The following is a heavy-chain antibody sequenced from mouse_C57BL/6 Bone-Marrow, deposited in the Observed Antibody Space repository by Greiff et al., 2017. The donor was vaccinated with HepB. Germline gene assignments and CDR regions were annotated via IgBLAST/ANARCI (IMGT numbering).Heavy chain of an antibody. Sequence: VQLQQSGPELVKPGASVKIPCKASGYTFTDYNMDWVKQSHGKSLEWIGDINPNNGGTIYNQKFKGKATLTVYKSSSTAYMELRSLTSEDTAVYYCARRNYGSSYVPPYYAMDYWGQGTSVTVSS. J-gene: IGHJ4*01. D-gene: IGHD1-1*01. CDR1: GYTFTDYN. CDR3: ARRNYGSSYVPPYYAMDY. V-gene: IGHV1-18*01. CDR2: INPNNGGT.